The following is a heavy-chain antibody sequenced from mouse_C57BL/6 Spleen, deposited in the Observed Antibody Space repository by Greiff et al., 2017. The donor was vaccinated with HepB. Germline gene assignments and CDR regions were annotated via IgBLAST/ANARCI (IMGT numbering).Heavy chain of an antibody. V-gene: IGHV1-50*01. CDR3: ARSGTGYFDV. D-gene: IGHD4-1*01. Sequence: QVQLQQPGAELVKPGASVKLSCKASGYTFTSYWMPWVKQRPGQGLEWIGEIDPSDSYTNYNQKFKGKATLTVDTSSSTAYMQLNSLTSEDSAVYYCARSGTGYFDVWGTGTTVTVSS. J-gene: IGHJ1*03. CDR1: GYTFTSYW. CDR2: IDPSDSYT.